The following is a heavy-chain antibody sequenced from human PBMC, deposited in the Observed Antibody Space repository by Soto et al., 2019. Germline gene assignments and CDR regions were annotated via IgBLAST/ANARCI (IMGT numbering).Heavy chain of an antibody. V-gene: IGHV1-24*01. CDR2: FDPEDGET. CDR3: ATDTPSMVRGVITYYYYYGMDV. D-gene: IGHD3-10*01. Sequence: ASVKVSCKVSGYTLTELSMHWVRQAPGKGLEWMGGFDPEDGETIYAQKFQGRVTMTEDTSTDTAYMELSSLRSEDTAVYYCATDTPSMVRGVITYYYYYGMDVWGQGTTVTVSS. CDR1: GYTLTELS. J-gene: IGHJ6*02.